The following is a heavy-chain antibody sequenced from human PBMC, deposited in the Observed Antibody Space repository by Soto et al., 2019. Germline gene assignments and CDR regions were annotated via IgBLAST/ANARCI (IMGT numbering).Heavy chain of an antibody. CDR3: AREEQTYYYGMDV. CDR1: GFTFSSYV. CDR2: ISSSGSTI. Sequence: HPVGSLRLSCAASGFTFSSYVMNWVRQAPRKGLEWVSYISSSGSTIYYADSVKGRFTISRDNAKNSLYLQMNSLRAEDTAVYYCAREEQTYYYGMDVWGQGTTVTVSS. J-gene: IGHJ6*02. D-gene: IGHD1-1*01. V-gene: IGHV3-48*03.